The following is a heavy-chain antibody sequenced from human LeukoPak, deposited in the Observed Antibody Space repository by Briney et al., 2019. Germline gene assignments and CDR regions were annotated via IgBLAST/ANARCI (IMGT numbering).Heavy chain of an antibody. CDR2: ISGSGGST. D-gene: IGHD4-23*01. J-gene: IGHJ4*02. Sequence: GGSLRLSCAASGFTFSSYAMSWVRQAPGKGLEWVSAISGSGGSTYYADSVKGRFTISRDNSKNTLYLQMNSLRAEDTAVYYCAKYIGGSIDEYYFDYWGQGTLVTVSS. CDR1: GFTFSSYA. V-gene: IGHV3-23*01. CDR3: AKYIGGSIDEYYFDY.